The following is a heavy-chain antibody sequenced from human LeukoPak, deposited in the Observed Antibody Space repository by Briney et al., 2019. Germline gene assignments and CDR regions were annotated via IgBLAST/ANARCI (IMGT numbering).Heavy chain of an antibody. Sequence: ASVKVSCKASGYTFTGYYMHWVRQAPRQGLEWMGWINPNSGGTNYAQKFQGRVTMTRDTSISTAYMELSRLRSDDTAVYYCARDQLDLLSGFDYWGQGTLVTVSS. CDR3: ARDQLDLLSGFDY. V-gene: IGHV1-2*02. CDR2: INPNSGGT. J-gene: IGHJ4*02. D-gene: IGHD2-15*01. CDR1: GYTFTGYY.